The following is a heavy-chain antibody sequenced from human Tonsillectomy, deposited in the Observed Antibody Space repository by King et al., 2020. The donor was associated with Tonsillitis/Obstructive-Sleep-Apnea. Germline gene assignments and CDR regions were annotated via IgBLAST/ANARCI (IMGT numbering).Heavy chain of an antibody. V-gene: IGHV3-30*04. CDR2: ISFDGGNK. CDR3: AKDERGYCSGVRCYPLDY. J-gene: IGHJ4*02. CDR1: GFTFSSYA. Sequence: HVQLVESGGGVVQPGRSLRLSCAASGFTFSSYAMHWVRQAPGKGLQWVAFISFDGGNKYYADSVKGRFTISRDNSKNTLYLQMNSLSTEDTAVYYCAKDERGYCSGVRCYPLDYWGQGTLVPVSS. D-gene: IGHD2-15*01.